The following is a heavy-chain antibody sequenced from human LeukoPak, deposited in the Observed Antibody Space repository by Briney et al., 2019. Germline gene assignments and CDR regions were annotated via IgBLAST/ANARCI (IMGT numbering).Heavy chain of an antibody. CDR1: GFTFSSYE. Sequence: GGSLRPSCAASGFTFSSYEMNWVRQAPGKGLEWISYISSSGSTIYYADSVKGRFTISRDNAKNSLYLQMNSLRAEDTAVYYCASHSSGWVLGHYWGQGTLVTVSS. V-gene: IGHV3-48*03. J-gene: IGHJ4*02. D-gene: IGHD6-19*01. CDR3: ASHSSGWVLGHY. CDR2: ISSSGSTI.